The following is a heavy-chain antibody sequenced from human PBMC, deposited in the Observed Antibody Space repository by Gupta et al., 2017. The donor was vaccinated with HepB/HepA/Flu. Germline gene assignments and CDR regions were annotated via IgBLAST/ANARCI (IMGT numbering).Heavy chain of an antibody. Sequence: QVHLVESGGGVVQPGRSLRLSCAASGFTINSNGIYWVRQAPGKGLEWVADISYDGSNKHYADSVKGRFTISRDISKSTVYLQMNRLRIEETAVYYCAKGGDKYYDYVWGRNRYNPDWFDPWGQGTLVTVSS. D-gene: IGHD3-16*02. CDR1: GFTINSNG. CDR3: AKGGDKYYDYVWGRNRYNPDWFDP. J-gene: IGHJ5*02. CDR2: ISYDGSNK. V-gene: IGHV3-30*18.